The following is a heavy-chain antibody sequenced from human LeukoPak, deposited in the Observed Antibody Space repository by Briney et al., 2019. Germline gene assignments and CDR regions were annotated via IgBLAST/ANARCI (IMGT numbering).Heavy chain of an antibody. CDR1: GYTLTELS. CDR3: ATDLAGELERPWFDP. D-gene: IGHD1-1*01. Sequence: ASVKVSCKVSGYTLTELSMHWVRQAPGKGLEWMGGFDPEDGETIYAQKFQGRVTMTEDTSTDAAYMELSSLRSEDTAVYYCATDLAGELERPWFDPWGQGTLVTVSS. V-gene: IGHV1-24*01. J-gene: IGHJ5*02. CDR2: FDPEDGET.